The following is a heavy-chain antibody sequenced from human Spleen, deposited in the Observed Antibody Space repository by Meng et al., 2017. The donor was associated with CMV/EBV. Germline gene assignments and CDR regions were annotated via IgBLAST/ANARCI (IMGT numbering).Heavy chain of an antibody. CDR1: GDYY. V-gene: IGHV4-31*02. CDR3: ARSSGGPMVRGVIITTYQFDY. Sequence: GDYYWSWSRQHPGKGLEWIGYIYCNGGAYNNPSLNNRLTISVDTSKNQFSLKLSFMTAADAAVYYCARSSGGPMVRGVIITTYQFDYWGQGTLVTVSS. J-gene: IGHJ4*02. CDR2: IYCNGGA. D-gene: IGHD3-10*01.